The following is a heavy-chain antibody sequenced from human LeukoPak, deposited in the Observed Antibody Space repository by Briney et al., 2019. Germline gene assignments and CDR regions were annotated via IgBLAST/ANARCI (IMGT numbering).Heavy chain of an antibody. CDR1: GFTVSSIY. J-gene: IGHJ3*02. CDR2: IYSGGST. V-gene: IGHV3-66*01. Sequence: GGSLRLSCAASGFTVSSIYMSWVRQAPGKGLEWVSVIYSGGSTYYADSVKGRFTVSRDNSKNTLYLQMNSLRAEDTAVYYCARAPFTYDSSGDSFDIWGQGTMVTVSS. CDR3: ARAPFTYDSSGDSFDI. D-gene: IGHD3-22*01.